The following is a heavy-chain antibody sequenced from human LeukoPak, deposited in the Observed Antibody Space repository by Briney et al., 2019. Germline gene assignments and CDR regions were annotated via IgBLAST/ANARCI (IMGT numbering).Heavy chain of an antibody. Sequence: PSETLSLTCTVSGGSISSSSYYWGWIRQPPGKGLEWIGSIYYSGNTYYNPSLKSRVTISVDTSKNQFSLKLSSVTAADTAVYYCARDPRYCSSTSCYGVYYYYYGMDVWGQGTTVTVSS. CDR3: ARDPRYCSSTSCYGVYYYYYGMDV. CDR2: IYYSGNT. D-gene: IGHD2-2*01. V-gene: IGHV4-39*07. CDR1: GGSISSSSYY. J-gene: IGHJ6*02.